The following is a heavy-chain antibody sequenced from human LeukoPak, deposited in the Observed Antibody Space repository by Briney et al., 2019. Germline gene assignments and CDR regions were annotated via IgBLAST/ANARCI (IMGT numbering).Heavy chain of an antibody. Sequence: SETLSLTCAVYGGSFSGYYWSWIRQPPGKGLEWIGEINHSGSTNYNPSLKSRVTISVDKSKNQFSLKLSSVTAADTAVYYCAGYSSSWSRSDRFDPWGQGTLVTVSS. V-gene: IGHV4-34*01. CDR3: AGYSSSWSRSDRFDP. J-gene: IGHJ5*02. CDR1: GGSFSGYY. CDR2: INHSGST. D-gene: IGHD6-13*01.